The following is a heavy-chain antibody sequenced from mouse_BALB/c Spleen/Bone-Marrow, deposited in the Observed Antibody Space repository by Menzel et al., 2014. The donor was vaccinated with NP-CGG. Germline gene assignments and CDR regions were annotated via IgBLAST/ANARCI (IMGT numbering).Heavy chain of an antibody. CDR3: VRNPIRRNAMDY. J-gene: IGHJ4*01. V-gene: IGHV2-2*02. D-gene: IGHD2-12*01. CDR1: GFSLTSYG. Sequence: QVQLKQSGPGLVQPSQSLSITCTVSGFSLTSYGVHWIRQSPGKGLEWLGVIWSGGSTDYNAPFISRLSISKDNSNSQVYFKMNSLQANDTAIYYCVRNPIRRNAMDYWGQGTSVTVSS. CDR2: IWSGGST.